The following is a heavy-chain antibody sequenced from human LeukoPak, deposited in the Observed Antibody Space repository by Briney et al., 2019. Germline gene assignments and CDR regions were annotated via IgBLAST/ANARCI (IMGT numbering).Heavy chain of an antibody. D-gene: IGHD3-10*01. V-gene: IGHV4-30-4*01. CDR1: GGSISSGDYY. CDR2: IYYSGTT. J-gene: IGHJ4*02. CDR3: ARGPYGSGSYY. Sequence: SQTLSLTCTVSGGSISSGDYYWSWIRQPPGKGLEWIGYIYYSGTTYYNPSLKSRVTISVDTSKNQFSLKLTSVTAADTAVYFCARGPYGSGSYYWGQGTLVTVSS.